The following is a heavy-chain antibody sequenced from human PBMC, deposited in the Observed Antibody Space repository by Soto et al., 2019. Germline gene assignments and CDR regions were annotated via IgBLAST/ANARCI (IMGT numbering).Heavy chain of an antibody. Sequence: VHLVQSGAEVKSPGSAVKVSCQVSGAGDTFSNYGLNWVRQAPGQGLEWMGGTIPASGTANYAEKFQGRVTITADTSTTTAYMELSSLRSDDTAVYYCWRHDKTALPPLDSWGQGTLVSVSS. CDR2: TIPASGTA. D-gene: IGHD1-1*01. CDR3: WRHDKTALPPLDS. CDR1: GAGDTFSNYG. V-gene: IGHV1-69*06. J-gene: IGHJ4*02.